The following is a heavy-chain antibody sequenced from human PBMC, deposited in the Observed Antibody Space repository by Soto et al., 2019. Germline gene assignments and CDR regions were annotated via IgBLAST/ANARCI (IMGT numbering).Heavy chain of an antibody. J-gene: IGHJ5*02. CDR1: GYIFTSYS. Sequence: QVQLVQSGAEVKKPGASVMVSCKTSGYIFTSYSVSWVRLAPGQGLEWMGWITAYNGNTNYAQKFQGRVTMITDTSTTTAYMELKSLRSDDTAVYYCARGGVGATSGWFDPWGQGTLVTVSS. V-gene: IGHV1-18*01. CDR2: ITAYNGNT. D-gene: IGHD1-26*01. CDR3: ARGGVGATSGWFDP.